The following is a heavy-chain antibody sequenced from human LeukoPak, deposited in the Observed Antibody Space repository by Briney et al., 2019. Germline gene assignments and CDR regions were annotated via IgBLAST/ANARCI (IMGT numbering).Heavy chain of an antibody. Sequence: ASVKVSCKASGYTFTNYNINWVRQAPGQGLEWMGWISTYNGNTNYAQKLQGRVTMTTDTSTSTAYMEVRSLRSDDTAVYYCARQEFRKGAFDIWGQGTMVTVSS. CDR3: ARQEFRKGAFDI. CDR1: GYTFTNYN. D-gene: IGHD1-14*01. V-gene: IGHV1-18*01. J-gene: IGHJ3*02. CDR2: ISTYNGNT.